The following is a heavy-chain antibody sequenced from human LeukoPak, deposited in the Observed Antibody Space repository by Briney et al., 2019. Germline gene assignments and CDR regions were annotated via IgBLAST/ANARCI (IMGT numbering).Heavy chain of an antibody. CDR2: ISSSSSYI. Sequence: KSGGSLRLSCSASGFTFSSYSMNWVRQAPGKGLEWVSSISSSSSYIYYADSVKGRFTISRDNAKNSLYLQMNSLRAEDTAVYYCARGTGGYPEGAFDYWGQGTLVTVSS. J-gene: IGHJ4*02. CDR3: ARGTGGYPEGAFDY. V-gene: IGHV3-21*01. D-gene: IGHD2-8*02. CDR1: GFTFSSYS.